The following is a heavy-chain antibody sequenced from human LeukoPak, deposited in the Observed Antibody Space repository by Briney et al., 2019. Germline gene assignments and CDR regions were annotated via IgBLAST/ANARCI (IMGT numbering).Heavy chain of an antibody. CDR3: ARPRLEYCSGGSCFDAFDI. CDR2: ISGSGSTT. J-gene: IGHJ3*02. V-gene: IGHV3-23*01. CDR1: GFTFRSYG. Sequence: GGSLRLSCEASGFTFRSYGMHWVRQPPGKGLEWVSAISGSGSTTYYADSVKGRFTISRDNSKNTLFLQMNSLTAEDTAIYSCARPRLEYCSGGSCFDAFDIWGQGTMVTVSS. D-gene: IGHD2-15*01.